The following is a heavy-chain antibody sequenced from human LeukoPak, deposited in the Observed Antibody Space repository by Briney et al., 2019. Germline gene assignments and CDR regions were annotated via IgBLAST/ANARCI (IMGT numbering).Heavy chain of an antibody. V-gene: IGHV1-2*02. CDR3: ARDNSVGETAWWFDP. J-gene: IGHJ5*02. D-gene: IGHD1-26*01. Sequence: ASVKVSCKASGYTFIGYYMHWVRQAPGQGLEWMGWINPNSGGTNYAQKFQGRVTMTRDTSISTDYMELTSLTSDDTAMYYCARDNSVGETAWWFDPWGQGTLVTASS. CDR2: INPNSGGT. CDR1: GYTFIGYY.